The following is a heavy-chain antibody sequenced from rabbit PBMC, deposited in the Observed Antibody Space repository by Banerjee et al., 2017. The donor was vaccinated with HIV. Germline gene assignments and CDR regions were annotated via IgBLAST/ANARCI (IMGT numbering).Heavy chain of an antibody. Sequence: QEQLKETGGGLVQPGGSLTLSCKASGFDFSSYSMSWVRQAPGKGLEWIACINTISGDTVYATWAKGRFTISKASWTTVTLQMTSLTAADTATYLCARDLAGVIGWNFNLWGQGTLVTVS. CDR1: GFDFSSYS. V-gene: IGHV1S45*01. J-gene: IGHJ4*01. D-gene: IGHD4-1*01. CDR3: ARDLAGVIGWNFNL. CDR2: INTISGDT.